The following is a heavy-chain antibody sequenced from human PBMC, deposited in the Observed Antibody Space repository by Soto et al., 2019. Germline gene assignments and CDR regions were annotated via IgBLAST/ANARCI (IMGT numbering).Heavy chain of an antibody. D-gene: IGHD6-19*01. Sequence: GGSLRLSCAASGFTFSSYWMHWVCQAPGKGLVWVSRISSDGSSTSYADSVKGRFTISRDNAKNTVYLQMNSLRAEDTAVYYCARAQAVAGTGGYYWGQGTLVTVSS. CDR3: ARAQAVAGTGGYY. CDR2: ISSDGSST. J-gene: IGHJ4*02. V-gene: IGHV3-74*01. CDR1: GFTFSSYW.